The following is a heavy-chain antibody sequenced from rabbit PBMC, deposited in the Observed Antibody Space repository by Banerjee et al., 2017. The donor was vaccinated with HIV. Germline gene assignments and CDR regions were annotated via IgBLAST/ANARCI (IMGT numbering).Heavy chain of an antibody. CDR1: GFDFSSYY. V-gene: IGHV1S7*01. D-gene: IGHD4-1*01. CDR2: IYGGSGST. Sequence: QLKETGGGLVQPGGSLTLSCKASGFDFSSYYMSWVRQAPGKGLEWIGIIYGGSGSTDYASWVNGRFTISSDNAQNTVDLQMNSLTAADTATYFCVSGDSSDYYYSLWGPGTLVTVS. J-gene: IGHJ4*01. CDR3: VSGDSSDYYYSL.